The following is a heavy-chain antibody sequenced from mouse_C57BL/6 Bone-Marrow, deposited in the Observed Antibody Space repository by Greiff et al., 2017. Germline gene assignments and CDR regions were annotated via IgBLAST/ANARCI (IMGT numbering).Heavy chain of an antibody. CDR2: INPYNGGT. J-gene: IGHJ3*01. CDR3: ARSYCNGSSDEAY. Sequence: VQLQQSGPELVKPGASVKMSCKASGYTFTDYNMHWVKQSHGKSLEWIGYINPYNGGTSYNQKFKGKATLTVNKSSSTAYMQLRSLTSEDSAVYYCARSYCNGSSDEAYWGQGTLVTVSA. CDR1: GYTFTDYN. V-gene: IGHV1-22*01. D-gene: IGHD1-1*01.